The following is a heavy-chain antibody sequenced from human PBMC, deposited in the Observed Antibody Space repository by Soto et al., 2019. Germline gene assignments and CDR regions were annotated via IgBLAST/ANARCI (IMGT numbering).Heavy chain of an antibody. CDR3: TRAGYCSGGSCYSVWYFQH. D-gene: IGHD2-15*01. Sequence: PGGSLRLSCTASGFTFGDYAMSWFRQAPGKGLEWVGFIRSKAYGGTTEYAASVKGRFTISRDDSKSIAYLQMNSLKTEDTAVYYCTRAGYCSGGSCYSVWYFQHWGQGTLVTVPS. CDR1: GFTFGDYA. J-gene: IGHJ1*01. CDR2: IRSKAYGGTT. V-gene: IGHV3-49*03.